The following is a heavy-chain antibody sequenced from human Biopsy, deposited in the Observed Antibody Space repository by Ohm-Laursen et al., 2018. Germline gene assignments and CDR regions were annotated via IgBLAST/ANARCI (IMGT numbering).Heavy chain of an antibody. CDR1: GGTFSNYG. D-gene: IGHD3-9*01. J-gene: IGHJ1*01. CDR2: NIPILGTG. Sequence: SVKVSCNAPGGTFSNYGVNWVRQAPGQGLEWLGGNIPILGTGNYAQKFQDRVTVAADTSTSTATMELRRLRSDDAAVYYCATKLTGYFHHWGQGTLVIVSS. V-gene: IGHV1-69*06. CDR3: ATKLTGYFHH.